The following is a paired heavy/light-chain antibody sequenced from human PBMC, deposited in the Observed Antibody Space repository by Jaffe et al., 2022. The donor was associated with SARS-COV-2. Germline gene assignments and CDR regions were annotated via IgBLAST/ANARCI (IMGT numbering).Light chain of an antibody. V-gene: IGLV3-1*01. CDR2: QDT. Sequence: SYEVTQPPSVSVSPGQTASITCSGDKLGDKYACWYQQKPGQSPVLVIYQDTKRPSGIPERFSGSNSGNTATLTISGTQAMDEADYYCQAWDSSTGVFGGGTKLTVL. CDR3: QAWDSSTGV. CDR1: KLGDKY. J-gene: IGLJ3*02.
Heavy chain of an antibody. J-gene: IGHJ6*02. Sequence: QVQLQESGPGLVKPSQTLSLTCTVSADSISSDNYYWSWVRQPAGKGLEWIGRIYTSGSTNYNPSLKSRVTISVDTSKNQFSLRLSSVTAADTAVYYCAAQQYYFYGMDVWGQGTTVTVSS. CDR2: IYTSGST. CDR3: AAQQYYFYGMDV. V-gene: IGHV4-61*02. CDR1: ADSISSDNYY.